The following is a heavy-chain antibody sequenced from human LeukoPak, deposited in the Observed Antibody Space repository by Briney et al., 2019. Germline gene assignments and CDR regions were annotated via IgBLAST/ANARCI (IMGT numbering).Heavy chain of an antibody. CDR1: GGSVRGDGYF. V-gene: IGHV4-39*01. D-gene: IGHD5-12*01. CDR3: ARQVRPPRYSGYGLFDC. Sequence: SETLSLTCTVSGGSVRGDGYFWAWIRQPPGKGLEWIGSVFYTGGTYYNPSLKSRVTISVDTSRNQFSLHVNSVTAADTAVYFCARQVRPPRYSGYGLFDCWGQGTLVTVS. CDR2: VFYTGGT. J-gene: IGHJ4*02.